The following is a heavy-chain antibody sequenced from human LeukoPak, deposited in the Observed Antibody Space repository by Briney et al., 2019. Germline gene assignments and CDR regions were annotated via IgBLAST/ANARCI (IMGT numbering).Heavy chain of an antibody. V-gene: IGHV4-39*07. Sequence: SETLSLTCTVSSGSISTSNYYWGWVRQPPGKALEWIGDIFYSGSTYYSSSLKSRVTISLDTSRNQFSLKLNSVTAADTAVYYCARDGYYYDSSGYYYADGAFDIWGQGTMVTVSS. CDR2: IFYSGST. D-gene: IGHD3-22*01. CDR3: ARDGYYYDSSGYYYADGAFDI. J-gene: IGHJ3*02. CDR1: SGSISTSNYY.